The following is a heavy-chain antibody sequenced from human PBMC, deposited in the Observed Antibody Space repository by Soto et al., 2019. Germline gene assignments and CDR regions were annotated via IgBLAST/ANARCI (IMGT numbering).Heavy chain of an antibody. CDR3: ARALELSISYFDY. CDR1: GFTFSDYY. D-gene: IGHD1-7*01. V-gene: IGHV3-11*01. CDR2: ISSSGSTI. Sequence: GGSLRLSCAASGFTFSDYYMSWIRQAPGKGLEWVSYISSSGSTIYYADSVKGRFTISRDNAKNSLYLQMNSLRAEDTAVYYCARALELSISYFDYWGQGTLVTVSS. J-gene: IGHJ4*02.